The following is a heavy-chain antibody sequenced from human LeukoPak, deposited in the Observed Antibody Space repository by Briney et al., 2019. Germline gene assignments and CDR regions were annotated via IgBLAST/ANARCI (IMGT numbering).Heavy chain of an antibody. CDR3: ASVNFWSGSVFDY. Sequence: SETLSLTCTVSGGSISSSSYYWGWIRQPPGKGLEWIGSIYYSGSTYYNPSLKSRVTISVDTSKNLFSLKLSSVTAADTAVYYCASVNFWSGSVFDYWGQGTLVTVSS. CDR1: GGSISSSSYY. J-gene: IGHJ4*02. CDR2: IYYSGST. V-gene: IGHV4-39*01. D-gene: IGHD3-3*01.